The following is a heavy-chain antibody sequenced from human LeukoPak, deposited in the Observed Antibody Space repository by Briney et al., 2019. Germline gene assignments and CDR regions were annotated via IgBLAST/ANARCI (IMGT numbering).Heavy chain of an antibody. CDR1: GSTFSSYG. V-gene: IGHV3-23*01. J-gene: IGHJ5*02. D-gene: IGHD5-18*01. Sequence: GGSLRLSCAASGSTFSSYGMCWVRQAPGKGLEWVSAISGSGGSTYYADSVKGRFTISRDNSKNTLNLQMNSLRAEDTAVYYCVRGYSYGWFDPWGKGTLVTVSS. CDR2: ISGSGGST. CDR3: VRGYSYGWFDP.